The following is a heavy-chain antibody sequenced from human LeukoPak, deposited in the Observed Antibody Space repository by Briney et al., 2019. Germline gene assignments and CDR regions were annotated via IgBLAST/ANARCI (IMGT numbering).Heavy chain of an antibody. J-gene: IGHJ5*02. V-gene: IGHV3-7*01. Sequence: GGSLRLSCADSGFSFSRYWMSWVRQAPGKGLEWVANIKQDGSEKSYVDSVKGRFTISRDNAKNTLYLQMNGLRAEDTAVYYCARDDAGYSYDPRGWFDPWGQGTLVTVSS. D-gene: IGHD5-18*01. CDR3: ARDDAGYSYDPRGWFDP. CDR1: GFSFSRYW. CDR2: IKQDGSEK.